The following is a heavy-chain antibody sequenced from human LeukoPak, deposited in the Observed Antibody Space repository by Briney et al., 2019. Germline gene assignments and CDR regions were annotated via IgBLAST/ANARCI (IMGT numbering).Heavy chain of an antibody. V-gene: IGHV3-23*01. CDR3: AKDSDRGIFYPGSHNWFDP. Sequence: GGSLRLSCAASGFTFSSYAMSWVRQAPGKGLEWVSAISGSGGSTYYADSVKGRFTISRDNSKNTLYLQMNSLRAEDTAVYYCAKDSDRGIFYPGSHNWFDPWGQGTLVTVSP. D-gene: IGHD2/OR15-2a*01. J-gene: IGHJ5*02. CDR1: GFTFSSYA. CDR2: ISGSGGST.